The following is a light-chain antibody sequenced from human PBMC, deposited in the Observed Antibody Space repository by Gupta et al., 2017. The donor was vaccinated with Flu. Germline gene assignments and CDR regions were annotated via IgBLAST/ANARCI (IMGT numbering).Light chain of an antibody. J-gene: IGLJ3*02. CDR3: ETWDGNTVV. CDR2: LESSGSY. Sequence: VKLTCTLSSGHNNYIIAWHHQQPGKAPRFLMKLESSGSYNKGSGVPDRFSGSTSGADRYLTISNLQSEDEADYYCETWDGNTVVFGGGTKLTVL. V-gene: IGLV4-60*03. CDR1: SGHNNYI.